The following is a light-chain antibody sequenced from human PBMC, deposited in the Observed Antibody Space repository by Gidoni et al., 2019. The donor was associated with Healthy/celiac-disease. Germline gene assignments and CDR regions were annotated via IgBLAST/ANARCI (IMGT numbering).Light chain of an antibody. J-gene: IGKJ4*01. CDR2: AAS. Sequence: DIQMTQSPSSLSASVGDRVTIPCRASQSIRSYLNWYQQKPGKAPKLLIYAASSLQSGVPSRFSGSGAGTDFTLTISSLQPEDFATYYCQQSYSTPLTFGGXTKVEIK. CDR3: QQSYSTPLT. CDR1: QSIRSY. V-gene: IGKV1-39*01.